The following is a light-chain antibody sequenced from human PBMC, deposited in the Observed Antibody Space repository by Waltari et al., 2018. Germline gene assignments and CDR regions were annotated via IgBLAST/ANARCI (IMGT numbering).Light chain of an antibody. J-gene: IGKJ2*01. Sequence: DIVMTQTPESLAVSLGERATINCKSSQSVLYSSNNKNYLAWYQQKPGQPPKLLIYWASTRESGVPDRFSGSGSGTDFTLTISSLQAEDVAFYYCQQYYSTPPMHTFGQGTKLEIK. CDR1: QSVLYSSNNKNY. CDR3: QQYYSTPPMHT. CDR2: WAS. V-gene: IGKV4-1*01.